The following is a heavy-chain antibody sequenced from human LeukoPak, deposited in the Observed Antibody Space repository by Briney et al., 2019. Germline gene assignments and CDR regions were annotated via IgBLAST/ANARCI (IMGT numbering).Heavy chain of an antibody. CDR3: ARVPKLERLSYAFDI. CDR2: IYHTGST. D-gene: IGHD1-1*01. CDR1: GHSISSGYY. Sequence: PSETLSLTCTVSGHSISSGYYWDWIRQPPGNGLEWIGSIYHTGSTYFNPSLKSRVTISVATSKSQSSLKLSSVTAADTAVYYCARVPKLERLSYAFDIWGQGTMVTVSS. V-gene: IGHV4-38-2*02. J-gene: IGHJ3*02.